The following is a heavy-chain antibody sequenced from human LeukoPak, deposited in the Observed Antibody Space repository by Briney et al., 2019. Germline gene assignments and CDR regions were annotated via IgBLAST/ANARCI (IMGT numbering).Heavy chain of an antibody. J-gene: IGHJ3*02. D-gene: IGHD3-22*01. CDR2: ISWNSGSI. Sequence: GRSLRLSCAASGFTFDDYAMHWVRQAPGKGLEWVSGISWNSGSIGYADSVKGRFTISRDNAKNSLYLQMNSLRAEDTALYYCARGSSGYLGDGDAFDIWGQGTMVTVSS. CDR3: ARGSSGYLGDGDAFDI. V-gene: IGHV3-9*01. CDR1: GFTFDDYA.